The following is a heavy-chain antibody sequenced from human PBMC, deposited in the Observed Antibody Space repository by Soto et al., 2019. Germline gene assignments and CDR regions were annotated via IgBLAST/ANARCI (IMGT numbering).Heavy chain of an antibody. CDR1: GFTFSSYA. V-gene: IGHV3-23*01. CDR2: ISGSGGST. J-gene: IGHJ4*02. CDR3: AKATYGDYVEYFDY. Sequence: PGGPLRLSCAASGFTFSSYAMSWVRQAPGKGLEWVSAISGSGGSTYYADSVKGRFTISRDNSKNTLYLQMNSLRAEDTAVYYCAKATYGDYVEYFDYWGQGTLVTVSS. D-gene: IGHD4-17*01.